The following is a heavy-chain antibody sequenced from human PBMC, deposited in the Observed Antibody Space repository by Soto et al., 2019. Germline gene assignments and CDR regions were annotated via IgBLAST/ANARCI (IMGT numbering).Heavy chain of an antibody. D-gene: IGHD4-17*01. V-gene: IGHV3-33*01. CDR1: GFTFSSYG. Sequence: GGSLRLSCAASGFTFSSYGMHWVRQAPGKGLEWVAVIWYDGSNKYYADSVKGRFTISRDNSKNTLYLQMNSLRAEDTAVYYCARDSGYGDYVHGAYYYYYGMDVWGQGTTVTVSS. CDR2: IWYDGSNK. CDR3: ARDSGYGDYVHGAYYYYYGMDV. J-gene: IGHJ6*02.